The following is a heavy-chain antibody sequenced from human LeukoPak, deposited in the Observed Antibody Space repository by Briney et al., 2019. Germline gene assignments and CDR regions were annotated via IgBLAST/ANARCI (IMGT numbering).Heavy chain of an antibody. CDR2: IKSKTDGGTT. CDR1: GCTFSNAW. V-gene: IGHV3-15*01. CDR3: TTALGGVPAAMPDY. Sequence: GGSLRLSCAASGCTFSNAWMSWVRQAPGKGLEWIGRIKSKTDGGTTDYTTPVKGRFTMSRDDSKNTLYLQMNSLKTEDTAVYYCTTALGGVPAAMPDYWGQGTLVTVSS. D-gene: IGHD2-2*01. J-gene: IGHJ4*02.